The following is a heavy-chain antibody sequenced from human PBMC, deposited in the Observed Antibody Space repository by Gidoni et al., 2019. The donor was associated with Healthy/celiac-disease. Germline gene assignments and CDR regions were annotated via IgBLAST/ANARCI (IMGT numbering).Heavy chain of an antibody. CDR2: INHSGSP. D-gene: IGHD6-13*01. Sequence: QVQLQQWGAGLLKPSETLSLTCAVYGRSFSGYYWSWIRQPPGKGLEWRGEINHSGSPNYNPSLKSRVTISVDTSKNQFSLKLSSVTAADTAVYYCARGRGIAAGTFDYWGQGTLVTVSS. V-gene: IGHV4-34*01. CDR3: ARGRGIAAGTFDY. CDR1: GRSFSGYY. J-gene: IGHJ4*02.